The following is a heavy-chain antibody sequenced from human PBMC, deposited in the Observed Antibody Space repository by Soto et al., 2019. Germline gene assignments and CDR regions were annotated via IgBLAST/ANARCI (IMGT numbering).Heavy chain of an antibody. V-gene: IGHV4-39*01. CDR2: IYYSGST. D-gene: IGHD6-6*01. Sequence: PSETLSFTCTVSGGSISSSSYYWGWIRQPPGKGLEWIGSIYYSGSTYYNPSLKSRVTISVDTSKNQFSLKLSSVTAADTAVYYCARRGQLVVDYWGQGILVTVSS. CDR1: GGSISSSSYY. J-gene: IGHJ4*02. CDR3: ARRGQLVVDY.